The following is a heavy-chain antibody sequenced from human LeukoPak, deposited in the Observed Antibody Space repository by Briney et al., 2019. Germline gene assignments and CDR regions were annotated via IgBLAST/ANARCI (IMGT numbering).Heavy chain of an antibody. CDR2: IYYSWTT. V-gene: IGHV4-59*08. D-gene: IGHD6-13*01. J-gene: IGHJ4*02. CDR1: GGSISSYY. Sequence: SETLSLTCTVSGGSISSYYWSWIRQPPGKGLEWIGYIYYSWTTNYNPSLKSRVTILVDTSKNQFSLNLSSVTAADTAVYYCARRGIAAAGYDYWGQGTLVTVSS. CDR3: ARRGIAAAGYDY.